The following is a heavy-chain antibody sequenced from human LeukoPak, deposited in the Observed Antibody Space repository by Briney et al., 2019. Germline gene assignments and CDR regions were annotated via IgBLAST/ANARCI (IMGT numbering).Heavy chain of an antibody. Sequence: GGSLRLSCAASGFTFSSYSMNWVRQAPGKGLEWVSYISSSSSTIYYADSVKSRFTISRDNAKNSLYLQMNSLRDEDTAVYYCARDLTFGSVPEWSYWGQGTLVTVSS. J-gene: IGHJ4*02. V-gene: IGHV3-48*02. D-gene: IGHD3-10*01. CDR2: ISSSSSTI. CDR3: ARDLTFGSVPEWSY. CDR1: GFTFSSYS.